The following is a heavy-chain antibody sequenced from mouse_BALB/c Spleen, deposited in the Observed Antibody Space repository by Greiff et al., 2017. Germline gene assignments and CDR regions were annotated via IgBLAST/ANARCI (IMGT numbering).Heavy chain of an antibody. V-gene: IGHV1-54*01. CDR1: GYAFTNYL. D-gene: IGHD2-4*01. CDR3: ASGGLRRYCDY. Sequence: VQLQQSGAELVRPGTSVKVSCKASGYAFTNYLIEWVKQRPGQGLEWIGVINPGSGGTNYNEKFKGKATLTADKSSSTAYMQLSSLTSDDSAVYFCASGGLRRYCDYWGQGTTLTVSS. J-gene: IGHJ2*01. CDR2: INPGSGGT.